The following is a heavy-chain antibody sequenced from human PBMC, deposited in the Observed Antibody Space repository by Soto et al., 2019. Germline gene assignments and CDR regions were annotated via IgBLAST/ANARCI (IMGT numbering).Heavy chain of an antibody. CDR3: ASGIVGATTYGMDV. V-gene: IGHV3-20*03. Sequence: SLRPSFEASGSTFTDYGVSRLRQAPGLGQETGSGINWNGGSTGYADSVKGRFTISRDNAKNSLYLQMNSLRAEDTALYYCASGIVGATTYGMDVWGQGT. CDR1: GSTFTDYG. CDR2: INWNGGST. J-gene: IGHJ6*02. D-gene: IGHD1-26*01.